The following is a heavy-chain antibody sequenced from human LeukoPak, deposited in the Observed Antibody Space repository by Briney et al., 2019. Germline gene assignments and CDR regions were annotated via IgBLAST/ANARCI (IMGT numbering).Heavy chain of an antibody. CDR2: ISWNSGSI. Sequence: GRSLRLSCAASGFTFDDYAMHWLRQAQGQGLEWVSGISWNSGSISYADSVKGRFTISRDNAKSSLYLQMNSLRADDMALYYCATAGLNGDYVDYWGQGTLVTVSS. D-gene: IGHD4-17*01. J-gene: IGHJ4*02. CDR1: GFTFDDYA. CDR3: ATAGLNGDYVDY. V-gene: IGHV3-9*03.